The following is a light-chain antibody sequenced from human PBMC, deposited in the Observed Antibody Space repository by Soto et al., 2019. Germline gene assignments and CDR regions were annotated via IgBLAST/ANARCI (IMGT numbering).Light chain of an antibody. J-gene: IGKJ5*01. Sequence: DIVMTQSPLSLPVTPGEPASISCRSSQSLLHSNGYNYLDWYLQKPGQSPQLLIYLGSNRASGVPDRFSGSGSGTDFTLKISRVEAEDVGVYYCMQAPQTCTFGQGTRLEIK. CDR3: MQAPQTCT. CDR1: QSLLHSNGYNY. V-gene: IGKV2-28*01. CDR2: LGS.